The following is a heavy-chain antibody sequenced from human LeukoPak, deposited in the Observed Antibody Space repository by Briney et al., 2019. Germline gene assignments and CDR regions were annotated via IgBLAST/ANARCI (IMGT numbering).Heavy chain of an antibody. Sequence: PSETLSLTCTVSGGSISSYYWSWIRQPPGKGLEWIGYIYYSGSTNYNPSLKSRVTISVDTSKNQFSLKLSSVTAADTAVYYCARAPLLWFGELSSYFDYWGQGTLVTVSS. CDR2: IYYSGST. CDR1: GGSISSYY. V-gene: IGHV4-59*01. CDR3: ARAPLLWFGELSSYFDY. D-gene: IGHD3-10*01. J-gene: IGHJ4*02.